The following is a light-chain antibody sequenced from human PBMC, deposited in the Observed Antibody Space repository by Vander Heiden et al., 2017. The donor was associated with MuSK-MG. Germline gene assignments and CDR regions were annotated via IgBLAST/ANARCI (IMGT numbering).Light chain of an antibody. CDR3: QQRSNWPPFT. V-gene: IGKV3-11*01. CDR1: QSVNTF. CDR2: DAS. Sequence: EFLLPQPPGSLSLSPGDRATLSCRASQSVNTFLDWYQQRPGQAPRLLIYDASKRATGIPARFSGSGSGTDFTLTISSLEPEDFAVYFCQQRSNWPPFTFGQGTRLETK. J-gene: IGKJ5*01.